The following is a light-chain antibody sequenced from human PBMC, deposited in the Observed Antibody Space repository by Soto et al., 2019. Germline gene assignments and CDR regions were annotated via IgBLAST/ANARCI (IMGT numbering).Light chain of an antibody. V-gene: IGLV2-14*01. Sequence: QSVLTQPASVSGSPGQSITISCTGTSSDVGSYNYVSWYQQHPGKAPKLMIYDVSNRPSGISNRFSGSKSGNTASLTISGLQSEDEAEYYCSSKTSSSIVVFGGGTQLTVL. CDR3: SSKTSSSIVV. CDR1: SSDVGSYNY. J-gene: IGLJ2*01. CDR2: DVS.